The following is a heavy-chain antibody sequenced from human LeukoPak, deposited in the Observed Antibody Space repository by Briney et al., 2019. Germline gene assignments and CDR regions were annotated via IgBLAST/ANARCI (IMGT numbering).Heavy chain of an antibody. CDR1: GGSISSYY. D-gene: IGHD4-17*01. CDR2: IYYSGST. V-gene: IGHV4-59*01. CDR3: AREGRQDYVYFDC. J-gene: IGHJ4*02. Sequence: SETLSLTCTVSGGSISSYYWSWIRQPPGKGLEWIGYIYYSGSTNYNPSLKSRVTTSVDTSKNQFSLRLTSVTAADTAVYYCAREGRQDYVYFDCWGQGTLVTVSS.